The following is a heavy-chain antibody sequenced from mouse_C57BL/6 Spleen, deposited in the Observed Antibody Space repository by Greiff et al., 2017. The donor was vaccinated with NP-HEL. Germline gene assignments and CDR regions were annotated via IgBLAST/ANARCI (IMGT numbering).Heavy chain of an antibody. J-gene: IGHJ2*01. CDR3: ARDPAFDY. Sequence: EVKVEESGPGLVKPSQSLSLTCSVTGYSITSGYYWNWIRQFPGNKLEWMGYISYDGSNNYNPSLKNRISITRDTSKNQFFLKLNSVTTEDTATYYCARDPAFDYWGQGTTLTVSS. D-gene: IGHD1-2*01. CDR1: GYSITSGYY. CDR2: ISYDGSN. V-gene: IGHV3-6*01.